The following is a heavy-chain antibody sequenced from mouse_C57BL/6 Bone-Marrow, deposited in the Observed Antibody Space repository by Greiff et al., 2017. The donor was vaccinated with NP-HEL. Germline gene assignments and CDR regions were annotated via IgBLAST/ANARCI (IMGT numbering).Heavy chain of an antibody. CDR2: IYPGSGNT. J-gene: IGHJ3*01. CDR1: GYTFTSYG. CDR3: ARRTYYSNPFAY. D-gene: IGHD2-5*01. V-gene: IGHV1-81*01. Sequence: VQGVESGAELARPGASVKLSCKASGYTFTSYGISWVKQRTGQGLEWIGEIYPGSGNTYYNEKFKGKATLTADKSSSTAYMELRSLTSEDSAVYFCARRTYYSNPFAYWGQGTLVTVSA.